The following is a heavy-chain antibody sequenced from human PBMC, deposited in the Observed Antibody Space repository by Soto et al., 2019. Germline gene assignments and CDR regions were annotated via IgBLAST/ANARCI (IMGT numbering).Heavy chain of an antibody. CDR3: ARGRYCLTGRCFPNWFDS. D-gene: IGHD7-27*01. V-gene: IGHV4-30-4*01. J-gene: IGHJ5*01. CDR1: GDSISNLDYF. CDR2: IYKSATT. Sequence: SSETLSLTCSVSGDSISNLDYFWAWIRQPPGQALEYIGYIYKSATTYYNPSFESRVAISVDTSKSQFSLNVTSVTAADTAVYFCARGRYCLTGRCFPNWFDSWGQGALLTVSS.